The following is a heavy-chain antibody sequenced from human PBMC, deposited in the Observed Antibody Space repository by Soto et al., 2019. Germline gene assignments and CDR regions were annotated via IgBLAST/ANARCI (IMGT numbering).Heavy chain of an antibody. D-gene: IGHD3-10*01. CDR2: IYYSGST. J-gene: IGHJ6*02. CDR3: AKAGGSYQIDYYKYGLDV. Sequence: PSETLSLTCTVSGGSISSSSYYWGWIRQPPGKGLEWIGSIYYSGSTYYNPSLKGRVTISADSSKNQVSLKLASVTAADAAVYYCAKAGGSYQIDYYKYGLDVWGQGTTVTVSS. V-gene: IGHV4-39*07. CDR1: GGSISSSSYY.